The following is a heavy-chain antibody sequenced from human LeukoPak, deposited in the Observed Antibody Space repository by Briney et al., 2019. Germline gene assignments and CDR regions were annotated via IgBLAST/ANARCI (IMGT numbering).Heavy chain of an antibody. J-gene: IGHJ5*02. CDR2: IYTSGST. CDR3: AREPQLLHNWFDP. Sequence: SETLSLTCTVSGGSISSSSYYWGWIRQPPGKGLEWIGRIYTSGSTNYNPSLKSRVTMSVDTSKNQFSLKLSSVTAADTAVYYCAREPQLLHNWFDPWGQGTLVTVSS. V-gene: IGHV4-39*07. D-gene: IGHD2-15*01. CDR1: GGSISSSSYY.